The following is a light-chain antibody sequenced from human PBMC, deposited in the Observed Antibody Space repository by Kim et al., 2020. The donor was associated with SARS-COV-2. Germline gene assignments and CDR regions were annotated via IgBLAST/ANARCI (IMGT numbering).Light chain of an antibody. V-gene: IGKV3-20*01. CDR3: QQYDSSPLT. Sequence: SPGERATLTCSASQSVSSSYLAWYQQNPGQAPRLLIYGTSTRATGIPDRFSGSGSGTDFTLTISRLESEDFAVYYCQQYDSSPLTFGGGTKVDIK. J-gene: IGKJ4*01. CDR1: QSVSSSY. CDR2: GTS.